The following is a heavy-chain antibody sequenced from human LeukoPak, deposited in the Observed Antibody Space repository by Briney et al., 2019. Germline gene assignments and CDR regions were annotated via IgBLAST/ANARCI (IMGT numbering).Heavy chain of an antibody. CDR1: GFTVSSNY. D-gene: IGHD6-13*01. CDR2: LYSGGST. J-gene: IGHJ6*02. Sequence: GGSLRLSCAASGFTVSSNYMSWVRQAPGKGLEWVSVLYSGGSTYYADSVKGRFTISRDNSKNTLYLQMNSLRAEDTAVYYCARDRQQLVQGLIRYYGMDVWGQGTTVTVSS. V-gene: IGHV3-66*01. CDR3: ARDRQQLVQGLIRYYGMDV.